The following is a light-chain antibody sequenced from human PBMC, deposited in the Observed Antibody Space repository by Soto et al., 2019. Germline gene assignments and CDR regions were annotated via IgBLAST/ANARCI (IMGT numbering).Light chain of an antibody. CDR1: QSVLYSSNNKNY. CDR3: QQYYSTPFP. Sequence: DIVMTQSPDSLAVSLGERATINCKSSQSVLYSSNNKNYLAWYQQKPGQPPKLLIYWASTRQSGVPDRFSGSWSGTDFTLSISSLQAEHVALYYCQQYYSTPFPFGPGTKVDIK. CDR2: WAS. V-gene: IGKV4-1*01. J-gene: IGKJ3*01.